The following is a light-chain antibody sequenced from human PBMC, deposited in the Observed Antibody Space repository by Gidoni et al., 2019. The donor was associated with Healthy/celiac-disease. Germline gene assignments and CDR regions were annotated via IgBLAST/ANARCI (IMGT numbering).Light chain of an antibody. CDR1: TLGSKN. V-gene: IGLV3-9*01. Sequence: SYELTQPLTVSVALGQTARITSGGNTLGSKNVHWYQQKPGQAPVLVIYRDSNRPSGIPERFSGSNSGNTATLTISRAQAGDEADYYCQVWDSSTVVFGGGTKLTVL. CDR2: RDS. CDR3: QVWDSSTVV. J-gene: IGLJ2*01.